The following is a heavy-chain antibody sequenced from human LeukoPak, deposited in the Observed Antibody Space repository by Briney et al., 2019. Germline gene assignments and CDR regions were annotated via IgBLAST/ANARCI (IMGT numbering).Heavy chain of an antibody. CDR3: ARDTGLDY. CDR1: GFTFSSYG. CDR2: IWYDGSNK. D-gene: IGHD4-17*01. Sequence: GGSLRLSCAASGFTFSSYGMHWVRQAPGKGLKWVAVIWYDGSNKYYADSMKGRFTISRVNSKNTLYLQMNSLRAEDTAVYYCARDTGLDYWGQGTLVTVSS. J-gene: IGHJ4*02. V-gene: IGHV3-33*01.